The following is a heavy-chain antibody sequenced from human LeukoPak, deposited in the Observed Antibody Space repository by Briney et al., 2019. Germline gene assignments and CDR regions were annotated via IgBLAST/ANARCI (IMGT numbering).Heavy chain of an antibody. CDR1: GFTFSSYG. CDR3: AKSIRGIADFDY. D-gene: IGHD6-13*01. V-gene: IGHV3-30*18. CDR2: ISYDGSNK. Sequence: GGSLRLSCAASGFTFSSYGMHWVRQAPGKGLEWVAVISYDGSNKYYADSVKGRFTTSRDNSKNTLYLQMNSLRAEDTAVYYCAKSIRGIADFDYWGQGTLVTVSS. J-gene: IGHJ4*02.